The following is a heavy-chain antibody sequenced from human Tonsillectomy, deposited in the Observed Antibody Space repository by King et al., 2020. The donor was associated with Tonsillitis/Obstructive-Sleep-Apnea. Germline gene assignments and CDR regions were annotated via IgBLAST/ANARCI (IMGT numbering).Heavy chain of an antibody. D-gene: IGHD3-10*01. Sequence: EVQLVESGGGLIQPGGSLRLSCAASGFTVSSNYMSWVRQAPGKGLEWVSVIYSGGSTYYADSVMGRFTISRDNSKNTLYLQMNSLRAEDTAVYYCARDQDYGSGSYFHYYYYMDVWGKGTTVTVSS. CDR1: GFTVSSNY. CDR2: IYSGGST. V-gene: IGHV3-53*01. J-gene: IGHJ6*03. CDR3: ARDQDYGSGSYFHYYYYMDV.